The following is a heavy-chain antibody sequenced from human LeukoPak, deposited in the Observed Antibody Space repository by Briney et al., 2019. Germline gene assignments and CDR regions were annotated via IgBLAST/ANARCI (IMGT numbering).Heavy chain of an antibody. CDR2: IIPIFGTA. Sequence: SVKVSCKASGGTFSSYAISWVRQVPGQGLEWMGGIIPIFGTANYAQKFQGRVTITADKSTSTAYMELSSLRSEDTAVYYCARGTSGSYLGVYWGQGTLVTVSS. J-gene: IGHJ4*02. V-gene: IGHV1-69*06. CDR1: GGTFSSYA. D-gene: IGHD1-26*01. CDR3: ARGTSGSYLGVY.